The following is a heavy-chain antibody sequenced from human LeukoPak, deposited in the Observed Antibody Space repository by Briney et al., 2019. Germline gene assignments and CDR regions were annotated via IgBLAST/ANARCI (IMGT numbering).Heavy chain of an antibody. V-gene: IGHV4-30-4*01. Sequence: SETLSLTCTVSGDSISSGDYYWSWIRQPPGKGLEWIGYIYYSGSTYYNPSLKSRVTISVDTSKNQFSLKLSSVTAADTAVYYCAREDYGVFFDYWGQGTLVTVSS. CDR3: AREDYGVFFDY. J-gene: IGHJ4*02. D-gene: IGHD4-17*01. CDR1: GDSISSGDYY. CDR2: IYYSGST.